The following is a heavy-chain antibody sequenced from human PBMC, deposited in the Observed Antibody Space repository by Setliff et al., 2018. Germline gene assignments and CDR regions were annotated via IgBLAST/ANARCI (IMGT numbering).Heavy chain of an antibody. Sequence: PSETLSLTCTVSGGSISSSSYYWGWIRQPPGKGLEWIGSIYYSGSTYYNPSLKSRVTISVDTSKNQFSLKLSSVTAADTAVYYCARTHLLLWFGELLSGWFDPWGQGTLVTVSS. CDR3: ARTHLLLWFGELLSGWFDP. CDR2: IYYSGST. CDR1: GGSISSSSYY. J-gene: IGHJ5*02. D-gene: IGHD3-10*01. V-gene: IGHV4-39*07.